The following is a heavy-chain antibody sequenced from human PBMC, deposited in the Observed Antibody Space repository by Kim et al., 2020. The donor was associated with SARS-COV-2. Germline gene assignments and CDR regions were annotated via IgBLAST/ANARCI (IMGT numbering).Heavy chain of an antibody. CDR3: ARAALSQFATFEY. Sequence: ASVKVSCKVSGYSFTSHYVHWVRQAPGQGLEWMGLINPSGGRTTYAQKFQGRVIMTGDTSTSTAYMELRSLTFEDTAVYYCARAALSQFATFEYWGQGTL. CDR2: INPSGGRT. V-gene: IGHV1-46*03. D-gene: IGHD3-16*01. CDR1: GYSFTSHY. J-gene: IGHJ4*02.